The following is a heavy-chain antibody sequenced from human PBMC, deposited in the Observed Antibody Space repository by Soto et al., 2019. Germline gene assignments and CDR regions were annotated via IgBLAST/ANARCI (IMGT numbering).Heavy chain of an antibody. Sequence: QVQLQQWGAGLLKSSETLSLTCAVYGGSFSGYYWNWLRQPPGEGLEWIGKIDQRGSTNYNPSLKSCVTMSVDTSRSHFSLKLTSVTAMDTAVYYCAGGRDTLVRGVMNWFDPWGQVTLVTVSS. CDR1: GGSFSGYY. J-gene: IGHJ5*02. V-gene: IGHV4-34*01. CDR3: AGGRDTLVRGVMNWFDP. D-gene: IGHD3-10*01. CDR2: IDQRGST.